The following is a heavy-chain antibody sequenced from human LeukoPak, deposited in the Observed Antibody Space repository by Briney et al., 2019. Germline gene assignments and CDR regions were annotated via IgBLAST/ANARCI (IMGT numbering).Heavy chain of an antibody. CDR3: ARPTRSPTNWFDP. V-gene: IGHV4-39*01. CDR2: VYYSGTP. CDR1: GGSISGIYYY. Sequence: PSETLSLTCTVSGGSISGIYYYWGWIRQPPGKGLEWIGSVYYSGTPYYNPSLKSRVTISVDTSKNQFSLKLSSVTAADTAVYYCARPTRSPTNWFDPWGQGTLVTVSS. J-gene: IGHJ5*02. D-gene: IGHD1-1*01.